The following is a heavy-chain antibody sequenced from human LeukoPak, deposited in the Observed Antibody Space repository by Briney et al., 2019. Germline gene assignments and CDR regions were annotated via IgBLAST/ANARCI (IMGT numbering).Heavy chain of an antibody. CDR1: GYSISSGYY. V-gene: IGHV4-38-2*01. Sequence: PSETLSLTCAVSGYSISSGYYWGWIRQPPGKGLGWIGSIYHSGSTYYNPSLKSRVTISVDTSKNQFSLKLSSVTAADTAVYYCARQWLSGVGWFDPWGQGTLVTVSP. J-gene: IGHJ5*02. CDR3: ARQWLSGVGWFDP. CDR2: IYHSGST. D-gene: IGHD6-19*01.